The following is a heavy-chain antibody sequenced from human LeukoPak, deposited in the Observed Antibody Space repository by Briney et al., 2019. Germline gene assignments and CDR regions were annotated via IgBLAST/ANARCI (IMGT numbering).Heavy chain of an antibody. CDR3: ARSGYYDFWSGYYILYFDY. J-gene: IGHJ4*02. D-gene: IGHD3-3*01. CDR1: GGSISSSSYY. CDR2: IYYSGST. V-gene: IGHV4-39*01. Sequence: SETLSLTCTVSGGSISSSSYYWGWIRQPPGKGLEWIGSIYYSGSTYYNPSLKSRVTISVDTSKNQFSLKLSSVTAADTAVYYCARSGYYDFWSGYYILYFDYWGQGTLVTVSS.